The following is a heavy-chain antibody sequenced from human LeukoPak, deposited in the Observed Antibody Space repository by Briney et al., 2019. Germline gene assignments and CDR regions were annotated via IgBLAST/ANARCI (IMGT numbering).Heavy chain of an antibody. Sequence: GGPLGSPVQASGLPFDDIPIPWVRKAPGKGLEWVSLLSWDGSTTYYADSVKGRFTISRDNSKNSLYLQMNSLRVEDTALYYCAKDTDSSGYYSGYFDYWGQGTLVTVSS. CDR2: LSWDGSTT. D-gene: IGHD3-22*01. CDR1: GLPFDDIP. J-gene: IGHJ4*02. CDR3: AKDTDSSGYYSGYFDY. V-gene: IGHV3-43D*03.